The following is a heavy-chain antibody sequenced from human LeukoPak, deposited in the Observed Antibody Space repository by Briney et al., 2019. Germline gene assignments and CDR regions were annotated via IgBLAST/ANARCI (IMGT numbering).Heavy chain of an antibody. J-gene: IGHJ4*02. D-gene: IGHD5-12*01. Sequence: GGSLRLSCTASGFTFGDYAMRWFRQAPGKGLEWVGFIRSKAYGGTTEYAASVKGRFTISRDDSKSIAYLQMNSLKTEDTAVYYCTRVSHGYSGYVGYWGQGTLVTVSS. CDR1: GFTFGDYA. CDR3: TRVSHGYSGYVGY. V-gene: IGHV3-49*03. CDR2: IRSKAYGGTT.